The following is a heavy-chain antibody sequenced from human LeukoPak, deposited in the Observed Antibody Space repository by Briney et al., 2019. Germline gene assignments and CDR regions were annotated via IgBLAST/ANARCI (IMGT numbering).Heavy chain of an antibody. J-gene: IGHJ4*02. CDR2: IRSDGSNK. CDR3: AKDRGVGFGEV. V-gene: IGHV3-30*02. Sequence: PGESLRLSCIETGFAFSSCGMHWVRQAPGKGLEWVAFIRSDGSNKYYADSVKGRFTISRDNSKNTLYLQLDSLRAEDTAVYYCAKDRGVGFGEVWGQGTLVTVSS. CDR1: GFAFSSCG. D-gene: IGHD3-10*01.